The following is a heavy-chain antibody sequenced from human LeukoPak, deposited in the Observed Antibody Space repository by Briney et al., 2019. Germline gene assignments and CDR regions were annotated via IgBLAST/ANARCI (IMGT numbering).Heavy chain of an antibody. D-gene: IGHD6-6*01. CDR3: ARRSGGSSDLDY. V-gene: IGHV4-31*03. Sequence: SQTLSLTCTVSGDSISSGGFYWSWIRQHPGKGLEWIGNIYYSGSTYYNPSLKSRVTMSVDTSKNLFSLQLSSLTAADTAVYYCARRSGGSSDLDYWGQGTLVTVSS. J-gene: IGHJ4*02. CDR2: IYYSGST. CDR1: GDSISSGGFY.